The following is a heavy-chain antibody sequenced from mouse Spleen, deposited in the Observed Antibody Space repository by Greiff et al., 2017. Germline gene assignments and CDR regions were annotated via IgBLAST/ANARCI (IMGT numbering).Heavy chain of an antibody. V-gene: IGHV7-3*01. J-gene: IGHJ3*01. D-gene: IGHD3-2*02. Sequence: EVKVVESGGGLVQPGGSLSLSCAASGFTFTDYYMSWVRQPPGKALEWLGFIRNKANGYTTEYSASVKGRFTISRDNSQSILYLQMNALRAEDSATYYCARDGAQATPAWFAYWGQGTLVTVSA. CDR3: ARDGAQATPAWFAY. CDR2: IRNKANGYTT. CDR1: GFTFTDYY.